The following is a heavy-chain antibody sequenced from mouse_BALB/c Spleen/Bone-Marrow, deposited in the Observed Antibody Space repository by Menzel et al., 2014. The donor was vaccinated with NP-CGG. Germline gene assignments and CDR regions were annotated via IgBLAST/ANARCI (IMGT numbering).Heavy chain of an antibody. Sequence: EVKLVESGPELVKPGASVEISCRTSGYTFTDYTMHWVRQSHGKSLEWIGSINPNNGGSSCNQKFKAKATLTIDKSSSTPYMELRSLTSEDSAVYYCARAVHFDYWGQGTTLTVSS. CDR3: ARAVHFDY. CDR1: GYTFTDYT. CDR2: INPNNGGS. J-gene: IGHJ2*01. V-gene: IGHV1-22*01.